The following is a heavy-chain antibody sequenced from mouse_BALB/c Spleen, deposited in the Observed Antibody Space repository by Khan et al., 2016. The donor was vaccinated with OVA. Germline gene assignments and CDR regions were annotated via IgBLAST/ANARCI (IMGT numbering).Heavy chain of an antibody. D-gene: IGHD2-14*01. Sequence: EVQLQESGPSLVKPSQTLSLTCSVTGDSITSGYWNWIRRFPGNKLEYMGYISYSDSTFYNPSLKSRISITRDTSKSQDYLQMNPVTTEDTATYYCARWNYRYDGYFDYWGQGTTLTVSS. V-gene: IGHV3-8*02. CDR1: GDSITSGY. J-gene: IGHJ2*01. CDR2: ISYSDST. CDR3: ARWNYRYDGYFDY.